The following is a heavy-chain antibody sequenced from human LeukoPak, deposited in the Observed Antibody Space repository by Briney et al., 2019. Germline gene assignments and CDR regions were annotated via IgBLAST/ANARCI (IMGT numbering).Heavy chain of an antibody. D-gene: IGHD2-2*02. J-gene: IGHJ6*02. Sequence: GGSLRLSCAASGFTFSSNYMSWVRQAPGKGQEWASVIYSGGSTYYTDSAKGRFTISRDNAKNTLYLQMSSLRVEDTAVYYCARIGYCSRTSCHTGYYYGMDVWGQGTTVTVSS. CDR2: IYSGGST. V-gene: IGHV3-53*01. CDR3: ARIGYCSRTSCHTGYYYGMDV. CDR1: GFTFSSNY.